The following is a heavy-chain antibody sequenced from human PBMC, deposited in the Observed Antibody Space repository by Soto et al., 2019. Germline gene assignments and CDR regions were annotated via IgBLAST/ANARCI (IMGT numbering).Heavy chain of an antibody. V-gene: IGHV1-3*05. D-gene: IGHD3-10*01. CDR1: GYIFTSYS. CDR3: ARPMNYNDYLDS. Sequence: QVQLVQSGAVEKKPGASVKVSCKTSGYIFTSYSMHWVRQAPGQRPEWMGWIHGNDGTTKHSQTFQGRVTLTRDTSASTDYMELGSLRPEDTAVYYCARPMNYNDYLDSWGQGTLVTVSS. J-gene: IGHJ4*02. CDR2: IHGNDGTT.